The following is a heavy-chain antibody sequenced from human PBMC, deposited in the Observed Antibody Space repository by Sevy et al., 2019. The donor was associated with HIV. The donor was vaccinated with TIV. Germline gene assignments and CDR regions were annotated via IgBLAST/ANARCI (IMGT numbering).Heavy chain of an antibody. D-gene: IGHD3-16*01. J-gene: IGHJ6*02. CDR2: ISFDGDNN. V-gene: IGHV3-30*18. CDR3: AKGLSSIYPYSMDV. CDR1: GFSFSRYG. Sequence: GGSLRLSCEASGFSFSRYGMHWVRQVAGKGLEWVAVISFDGDNNYYSDSVRGRFAISRDNSENTMHLQMNNLRLDDTAVYYCAKGLSSIYPYSMDVWGQGTTVTVSS.